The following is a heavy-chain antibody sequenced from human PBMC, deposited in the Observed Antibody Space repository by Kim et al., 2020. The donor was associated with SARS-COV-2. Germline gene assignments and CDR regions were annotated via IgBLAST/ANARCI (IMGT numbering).Heavy chain of an antibody. V-gene: IGHV1-3*04. CDR1: GYSFTSYA. Sequence: ASVKVSCKASGYSFTSYAMHWVRQAPGQRPEWMGWINTGNGNTKYSQKLQGRVTITRDTSASTVYMEVSSLKSEDTAVYYCAKQLWFGDAGGMDVWGQGTTVTVSS. CDR3: AKQLWFGDAGGMDV. D-gene: IGHD3-10*01. CDR2: INTGNGNT. J-gene: IGHJ6*02.